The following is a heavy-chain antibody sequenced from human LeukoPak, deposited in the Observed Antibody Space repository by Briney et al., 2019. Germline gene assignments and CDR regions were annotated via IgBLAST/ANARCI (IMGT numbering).Heavy chain of an antibody. CDR3: ARDTYYYGSGSLHFDY. J-gene: IGHJ4*02. V-gene: IGHV4-4*07. Sequence: SETLSLTCTVSGGSISSYYWSWIRQPAGKGLEWIGRIYTSGSTNYNPSLKSRVTMSIDTSKNQFSLKLSSVTAADTAVYYCARDTYYYGSGSLHFDYWGQGTLVTVFS. CDR2: IYTSGST. D-gene: IGHD3-10*01. CDR1: GGSISSYY.